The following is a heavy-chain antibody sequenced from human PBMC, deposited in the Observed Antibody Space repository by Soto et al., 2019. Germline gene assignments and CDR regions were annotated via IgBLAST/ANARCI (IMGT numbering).Heavy chain of an antibody. J-gene: IGHJ4*02. V-gene: IGHV3-23*01. CDR3: AKVKSHPYYYDSSGYSPMFDY. CDR1: GLTISSYA. D-gene: IGHD3-22*01. CDR2: ISGSGGST. Sequence: GGSLRLSCAASGLTISSYAMSWVRQAPGKGLEWVSAISGSGGSTYYADSVKGRFTISRDNSKNTLYLQMNSLRAEDTAVYYCAKVKSHPYYYDSSGYSPMFDYWGQGTLVTVSS.